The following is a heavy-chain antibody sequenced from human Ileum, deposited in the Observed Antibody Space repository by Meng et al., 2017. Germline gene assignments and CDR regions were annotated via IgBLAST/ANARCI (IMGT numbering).Heavy chain of an antibody. CDR1: RGSFSCYY. V-gene: IGHV4-34*02. CDR2: IYYSGGT. D-gene: IGHD3-16*01. CDR3: ARHLGRSFDY. Sequence: QAHLLQFGAGIFDAAETRSLTGAVYRGSFSCYYWSSFRQPPVKGLEGIGEIYYSGGTKYNPSLKSRVTISGDTSKNQFSLKLTSVTAADTAVYYCARHLGRSFDYWGQGTLVTVSS. J-gene: IGHJ4*02.